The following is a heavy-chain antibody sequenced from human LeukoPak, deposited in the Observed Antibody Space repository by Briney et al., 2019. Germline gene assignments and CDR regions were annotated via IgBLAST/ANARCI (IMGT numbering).Heavy chain of an antibody. J-gene: IGHJ4*02. CDR1: GYSISSGYY. CDR2: IYHSGST. Sequence: PSETLSLTCTVSGYSISSGYYWGWIRQPPGKGLEWIGSIYHSGSTYYNPSLKSRVTISVDTSKNQFSLKLSSVTAADTAVYYCASRILLWFGELWDYWGQGTLVTVSS. D-gene: IGHD3-10*01. V-gene: IGHV4-38-2*02. CDR3: ASRILLWFGELWDY.